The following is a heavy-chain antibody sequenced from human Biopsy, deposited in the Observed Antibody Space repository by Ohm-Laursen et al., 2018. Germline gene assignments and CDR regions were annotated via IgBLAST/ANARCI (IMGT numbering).Heavy chain of an antibody. J-gene: IGHJ3*02. CDR1: GGSITGYE. Sequence: PSDTLSLTCGVSGGSITGYEWSWIRLAPGKGLEWIGYIYYSGGTKYNPSLASRVTFSVDMSKSQFSLKLYSVTAADTAVYYCARVEAGTYDALDIWGQGTLVAVSA. CDR2: IYYSGGT. CDR3: ARVEAGTYDALDI. D-gene: IGHD1-26*01. V-gene: IGHV4-59*07.